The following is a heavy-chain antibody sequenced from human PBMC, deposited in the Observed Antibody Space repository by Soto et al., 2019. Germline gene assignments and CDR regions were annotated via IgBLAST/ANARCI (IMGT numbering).Heavy chain of an antibody. Sequence: QVQLVQSGAEVKKPGASVKVSCKASGYTFTSYAMHWVRQAPGQRLEWMGWINAGNGNTKYSQKFQGRVTITRDTSASTAYMVLSSLRSEDTAVYYCASGSASAGSRGPYYGMDVWGQGTTVTVTS. V-gene: IGHV1-3*01. CDR3: ASGSASAGSRGPYYGMDV. CDR2: INAGNGNT. D-gene: IGHD6-13*01. CDR1: GYTFTSYA. J-gene: IGHJ6*02.